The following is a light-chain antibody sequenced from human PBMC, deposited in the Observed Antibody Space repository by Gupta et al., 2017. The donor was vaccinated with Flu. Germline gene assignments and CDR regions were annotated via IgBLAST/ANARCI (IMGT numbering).Light chain of an antibody. CDR1: QNISSY. J-gene: IGKJ1*01. CDR3: QQSYSTHGGT. V-gene: IGKV1-39*01. Sequence: DIQMTQSPSSLSASVGDRVTITCRASQNISSYLNGYQQKPGKAPKPLIYAASSLQSGVPSRFSGSGSATDLTLTISSLQPEDFATYYCQQSYSTHGGTFGQGTKVEIK. CDR2: AAS.